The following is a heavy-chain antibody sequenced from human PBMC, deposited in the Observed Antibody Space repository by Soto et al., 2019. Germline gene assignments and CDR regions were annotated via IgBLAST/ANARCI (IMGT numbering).Heavy chain of an antibody. CDR1: GFTFSSYV. CDR3: AKRATGTYFDY. J-gene: IGHJ4*02. Sequence: EVQLLESGGGLVQPGGSLRLSCAASGFTFSSYVMSWVREAPGKGLEWVSVISGSGDSTYYADSVKGRFTISRDNSKNTLYLQMNSLRAEDTAVYYCAKRATGTYFDYWGQGTLVTVSS. V-gene: IGHV3-23*01. D-gene: IGHD1-1*01. CDR2: ISGSGDST.